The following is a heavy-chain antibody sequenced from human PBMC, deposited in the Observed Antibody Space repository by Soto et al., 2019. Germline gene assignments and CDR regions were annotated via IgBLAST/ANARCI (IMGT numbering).Heavy chain of an antibody. CDR3: ARLGFCSSANCYATNWFDP. D-gene: IGHD2-2*01. Sequence: SETLSLTCTVSGGSISTTGYYWGWIRQPPGKGLEWIGNIYYSGSTYYNPSLKSRVTISVDTSKNQISLKLSSVTAADTAVYYCARLGFCSSANCYATNWFDPWGQGTLVTVSS. J-gene: IGHJ5*02. CDR2: IYYSGST. V-gene: IGHV4-39*01. CDR1: GGSISTTGYY.